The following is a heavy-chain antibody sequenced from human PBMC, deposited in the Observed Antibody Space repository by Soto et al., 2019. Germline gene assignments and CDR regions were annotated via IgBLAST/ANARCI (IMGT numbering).Heavy chain of an antibody. J-gene: IGHJ4*02. D-gene: IGHD6-13*01. CDR3: AKDLAAAGHY. CDR2: ISYDGSNK. Sequence: QVQLVESGGGVVQPGRSLRLSCAASGFTFSSYGMHWVRQAPGKGLEWVAVISYDGSNKYYADSVKSRFTISRDNSKNTLYLQMNSLRAEDTAVYYCAKDLAAAGHYWGQGTLVTVSS. V-gene: IGHV3-30*18. CDR1: GFTFSSYG.